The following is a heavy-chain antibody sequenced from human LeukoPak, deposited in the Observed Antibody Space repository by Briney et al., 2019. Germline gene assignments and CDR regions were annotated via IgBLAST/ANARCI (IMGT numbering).Heavy chain of an antibody. CDR1: GYGVTNNC. Sequence: GGSLKLSCAASGYGVTNNCISWVRQAPGKGLEWVSVIYSAGTTFYADSVKGRLSISRDNSKITLYLHMDSLRAEDTAVYYCAGGVVPYYFDYWGHGTLVTVSA. D-gene: IGHD2-21*01. V-gene: IGHV3-66*01. J-gene: IGHJ4*01. CDR2: IYSAGTT. CDR3: AGGVVPYYFDY.